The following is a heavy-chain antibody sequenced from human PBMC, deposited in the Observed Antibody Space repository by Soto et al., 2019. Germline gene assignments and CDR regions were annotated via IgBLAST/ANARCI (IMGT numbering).Heavy chain of an antibody. CDR1: GFIFGDYW. Sequence: GGSLRLSCAASGFIFGDYWMSWIRQAPGKGLEWVANTRQDGGEKNFVDSVKGRFTISRDNSKNTLYLQMNSLRAEDTAVYYCARDGQWELTVYLDYWGQGTLVTVSS. J-gene: IGHJ4*02. CDR2: TRQDGGEK. D-gene: IGHD1-26*01. V-gene: IGHV3-7*01. CDR3: ARDGQWELTVYLDY.